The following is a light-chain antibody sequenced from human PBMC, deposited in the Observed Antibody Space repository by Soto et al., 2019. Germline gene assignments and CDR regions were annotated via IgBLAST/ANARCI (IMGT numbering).Light chain of an antibody. CDR2: DVT. J-gene: IGLJ1*01. CDR1: SSDVGRYNL. Sequence: SALTQPASVSGSPGQSITISCTGTSSDVGRYNLVSWYQHHPGKAPKLIIYDVTQWPSGASNRFSGSKSGNTASLTIFGLQADDEADYYCCSYAGTTTFYVFGTGTKVTVL. V-gene: IGLV2-23*02. CDR3: CSYAGTTTFYV.